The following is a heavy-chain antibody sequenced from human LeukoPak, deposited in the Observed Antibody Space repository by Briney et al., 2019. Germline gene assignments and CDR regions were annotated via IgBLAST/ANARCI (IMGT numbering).Heavy chain of an antibody. Sequence: ASVKVACKASGYTFTGYYLHWVRQAPGQGLEWMGWINPNSGGTKFAQTFQGRVTMSRDTSITTDYKEMRSLKSDATVVYYCGRQDVNTEVYYYYGMDVWGQGTTVTVS. J-gene: IGHJ6*02. CDR2: INPNSGGT. CDR3: GRQDVNTEVYYYYGMDV. V-gene: IGHV1-2*02. CDR1: GYTFTGYY. D-gene: IGHD3-16*01.